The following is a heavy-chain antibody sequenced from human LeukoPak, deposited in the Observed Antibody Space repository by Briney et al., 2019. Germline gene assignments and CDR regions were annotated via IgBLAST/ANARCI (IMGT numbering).Heavy chain of an antibody. Sequence: ASVKVSCKASGYTFTSYGISWVRQAPGQGLEWMGWISAYNGNTNYAQKFQGRVTITADESTSTAYMELSSLRSEDTAVYYCARHLLRSGYSLGSRPGFDPWGQGTLVTVSS. J-gene: IGHJ5*02. CDR2: ISAYNGNT. CDR1: GYTFTSYG. D-gene: IGHD3-3*01. V-gene: IGHV1-18*01. CDR3: ARHLLRSGYSLGSRPGFDP.